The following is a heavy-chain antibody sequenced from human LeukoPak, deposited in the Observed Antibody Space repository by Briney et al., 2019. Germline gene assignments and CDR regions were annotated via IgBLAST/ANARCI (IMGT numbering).Heavy chain of an antibody. CDR1: GGSISNYY. D-gene: IGHD3-22*01. CDR3: ASSRGKYYYDTSGHYYVDSFDF. V-gene: IGHV4-59*01. Sequence: SETLSLTCTVSGGSISNYYWSWIRQPPGKGLEWIGYISYSGNTNRNPSLKSRVIMSVDTSKNQFSLKLSSVTAAGTAVYYCASSRGKYYYDTSGHYYVDSFDFWGQGTLVTVSS. CDR2: ISYSGNT. J-gene: IGHJ4*02.